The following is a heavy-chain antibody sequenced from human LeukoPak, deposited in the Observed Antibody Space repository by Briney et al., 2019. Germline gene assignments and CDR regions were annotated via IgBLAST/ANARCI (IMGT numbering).Heavy chain of an antibody. CDR2: IKQDGSEK. CDR3: ARGYCSSTSCYLGGQDFDY. Sequence: GGSLRLSCAASGFTFSSYWMSWVRQAPGKGLEWVANIKQDGSEKYYVDSVKGRFTISRDNAKNSLYLQMNSLRAEDTAVYYCARGYCSSTSCYLGGQDFDYWGQGTLVTVSS. J-gene: IGHJ4*02. V-gene: IGHV3-7*01. D-gene: IGHD2-2*01. CDR1: GFTFSSYW.